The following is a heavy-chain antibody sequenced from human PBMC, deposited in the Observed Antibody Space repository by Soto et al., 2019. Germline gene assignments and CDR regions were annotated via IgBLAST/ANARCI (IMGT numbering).Heavy chain of an antibody. J-gene: IGHJ2*01. CDR2: ISAYNGNT. D-gene: IGHD6-13*01. CDR1: GYTFTNYD. Sequence: QVQLVQSGAEVKKPGASVKVSCKASGYTFTNYDINWVRQAPGQGLEWMGWISAYNGNTNYAQKLQGRVTIATDTCTRTAYMELRSLRSDDTALDYCAGVPPYSSSWYFDLWGRGTLVTVSS. CDR3: AGVPPYSSSWYFDL. V-gene: IGHV1-18*01.